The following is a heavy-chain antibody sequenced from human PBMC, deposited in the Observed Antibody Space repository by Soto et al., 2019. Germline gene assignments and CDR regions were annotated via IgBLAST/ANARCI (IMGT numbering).Heavy chain of an antibody. J-gene: IGHJ4*02. D-gene: IGHD3-16*02. CDR1: GFTFSSYW. CDR3: ASHDYVWGSYRSRLFDY. V-gene: IGHV3-7*03. Sequence: GGSLRLSCAASGFTFSSYWMSWVRQAPGKGLEWVANIKQDGSEKYYVDSVKGRFTISRDNAKNSLYLQMNSLRAEDTAVYYCASHDYVWGSYRSRLFDYWGQGTLVTVSS. CDR2: IKQDGSEK.